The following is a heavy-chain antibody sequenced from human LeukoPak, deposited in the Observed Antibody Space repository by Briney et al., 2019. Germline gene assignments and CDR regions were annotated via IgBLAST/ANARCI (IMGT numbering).Heavy chain of an antibody. J-gene: IGHJ4*02. CDR2: ISGSGGST. CDR3: ALGELFAIIDY. Sequence: PGGSLRLSCVASGFTFSTYGMHWVRQAPGKGLEWVSAISGSGGSTYYADSVKGRFTISRDNSKNTLYLQMNSLRAEDTAVYYCALGELFAIIDYWGQGTLVTVSS. D-gene: IGHD3-16*01. CDR1: GFTFSTYG. V-gene: IGHV3-23*01.